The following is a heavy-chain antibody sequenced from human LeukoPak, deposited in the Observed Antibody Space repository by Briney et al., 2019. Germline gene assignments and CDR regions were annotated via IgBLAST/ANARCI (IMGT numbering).Heavy chain of an antibody. V-gene: IGHV1-2*02. CDR2: IIPNSGGT. CDR3: ARAQRWERPLDY. Sequence: ASVKVSCKASGYTFTGYYMYWVRQAPGQGPEWIGWIIPNSGGTKYAQKFQGRVNMTRDTSISTAYMELSRLTSDDTAVYYCARAQRWERPLDYWGQGTLVTVSS. D-gene: IGHD1-1*01. CDR1: GYTFTGYY. J-gene: IGHJ4*02.